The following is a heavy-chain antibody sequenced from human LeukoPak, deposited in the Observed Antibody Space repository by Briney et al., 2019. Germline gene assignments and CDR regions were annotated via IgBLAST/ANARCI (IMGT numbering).Heavy chain of an antibody. J-gene: IGHJ4*02. D-gene: IGHD3-22*01. CDR1: GYTFTNYV. Sequence: ASVKVSCKASGYTFTNYVMNWVRQAPGQGLEWMGWINTNTGSPTYAQGFTGRFVFSLDTSVSTAYLQISSLKAEDTAVYYCARDPNYYYDSSGYYGDYWGQGTLVTVSS. V-gene: IGHV7-4-1*02. CDR3: ARDPNYYYDSSGYYGDY. CDR2: INTNTGSP.